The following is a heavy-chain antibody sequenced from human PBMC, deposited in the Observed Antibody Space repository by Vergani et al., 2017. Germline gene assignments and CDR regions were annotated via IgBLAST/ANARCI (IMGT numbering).Heavy chain of an antibody. CDR2: IYYSGTT. Sequence: QVQLQESGPGLVKASQTLSLTCSVSGAYVGSGGYYWSWVRQRPGMGLDWIGYIYYSGTTYYNPSLESRLTISLDTSENHLSLKLTSVTAADTAVYYGARHWAVVAANNWFDPWGQGTLVTVSS. CDR3: ARHWAVVAANNWFDP. J-gene: IGHJ5*02. D-gene: IGHD2-15*01. CDR1: GAYVGSGGYY. V-gene: IGHV4-31*03.